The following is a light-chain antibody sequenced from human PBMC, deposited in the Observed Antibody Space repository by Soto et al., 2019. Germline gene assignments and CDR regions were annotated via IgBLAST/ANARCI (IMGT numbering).Light chain of an antibody. V-gene: IGLV1-40*01. J-gene: IGLJ1*01. CDR2: EDN. Sequence: QSVLTQPPSVSGAPGQRVTLSCTGSSSNIGAGSAVHWYQQPPGKAPKLLIYEDNNRPSGVPDRFSGSKSGTSASLAITGLQADDEADYSCQSFDSSLSTNVFGTGTKVTVL. CDR1: SSNIGAGSA. CDR3: QSFDSSLSTNV.